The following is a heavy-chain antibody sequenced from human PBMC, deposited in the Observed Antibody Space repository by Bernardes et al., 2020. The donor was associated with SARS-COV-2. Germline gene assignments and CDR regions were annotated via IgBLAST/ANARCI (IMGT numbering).Heavy chain of an antibody. CDR2: ISGPGKT. Sequence: GSLSLSCEASGFTFSTYAMSWVRQAPGKGLEWVSDISGPGKTYYADSVKGRFIISRDNSKNTLYLEMNSLRAEDTAVYYCAKELAYGTTWRDYKYYFGMDVWGQGTTVTVSS. CDR3: AKELAYGTTWRDYKYYFGMDV. J-gene: IGHJ6*02. D-gene: IGHD2-8*01. V-gene: IGHV3-23*01. CDR1: GFTFSTYA.